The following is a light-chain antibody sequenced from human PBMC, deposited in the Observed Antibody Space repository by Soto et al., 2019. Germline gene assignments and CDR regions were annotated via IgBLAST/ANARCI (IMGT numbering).Light chain of an antibody. V-gene: IGLV2-11*01. Sequence: QSALTQPRSVSGSPGQSVAISCTGTSSDVGGYTYVSWFQQHPGKAPKLMIYDVSKRPSGVPDRFSGSKSGNTASLTISGXQAEDEADYYCCSFAGSYXLYVFGTGTKX. CDR1: SSDVGGYTY. J-gene: IGLJ1*01. CDR3: CSFAGSYXLYV. CDR2: DVS.